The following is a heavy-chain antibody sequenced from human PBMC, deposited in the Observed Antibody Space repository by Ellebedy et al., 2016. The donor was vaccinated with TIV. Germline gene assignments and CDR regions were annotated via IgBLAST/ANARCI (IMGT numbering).Heavy chain of an antibody. CDR2: IYPGDSDT. CDR3: ARINDYGDYRSGESWFDP. Sequence: GESLKISXKGSGYSFTSYWIGWVRQMPGKGLEWMGIIYPGDSDTRYSPSFQGQVTISADKSISTAYLQWSSLKASDTAMYYCARINDYGDYRSGESWFDPWGQGTLVTVSS. J-gene: IGHJ5*02. V-gene: IGHV5-51*01. D-gene: IGHD4-17*01. CDR1: GYSFTSYW.